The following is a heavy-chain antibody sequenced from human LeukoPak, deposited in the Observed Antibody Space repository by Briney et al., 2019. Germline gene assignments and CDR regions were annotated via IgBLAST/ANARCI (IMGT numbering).Heavy chain of an antibody. J-gene: IGHJ4*02. D-gene: IGHD2-2*01. CDR1: GFTFSSYE. Sequence: GGSLRLSCAVSGFTFSSYEMNWVRQAPGKGLEWVSGIGPSGSSTYYADSVKGRFTISRDNSKNTMYVQMNSLRAENTAVYYCAKDRSYASFEDWGQGTLVTVSS. V-gene: IGHV3-23*01. CDR2: IGPSGSST. CDR3: AKDRSYASFED.